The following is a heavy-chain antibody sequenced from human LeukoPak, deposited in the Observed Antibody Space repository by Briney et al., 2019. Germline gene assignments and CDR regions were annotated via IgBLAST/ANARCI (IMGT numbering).Heavy chain of an antibody. D-gene: IGHD2-2*01. CDR1: GGSITGSTYY. CDR3: ARHARVVPAAHFDY. CDR2: IYYSGST. Sequence: PSETLSLTCTVSGGSITGSTYYWGWIRQPPGKGLEWIGYIYYSGSTNYNPSLQSRVTISVDTSKNQFSLKLSSVAAADTAVYYCARHARVVPAAHFDYWDQGTLVTVSS. J-gene: IGHJ4*02. V-gene: IGHV4-61*05.